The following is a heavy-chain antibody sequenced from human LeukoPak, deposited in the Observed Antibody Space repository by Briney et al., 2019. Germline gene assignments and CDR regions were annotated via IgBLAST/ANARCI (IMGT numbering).Heavy chain of an antibody. J-gene: IGHJ4*02. CDR2: IYHSGDT. V-gene: IGHV4-38-2*01. Sequence: SETLSLTCSVSGYSITSANYWGWIRPPPGKGLEWIGSIYHSGDTYYNPSLKSRVTISVDTSKSQFSLKLSSVTAADTAVYYCARIITSGYYYFDYWGQGTLVTVSS. D-gene: IGHD5-12*01. CDR1: GYSITSANY. CDR3: ARIITSGYYYFDY.